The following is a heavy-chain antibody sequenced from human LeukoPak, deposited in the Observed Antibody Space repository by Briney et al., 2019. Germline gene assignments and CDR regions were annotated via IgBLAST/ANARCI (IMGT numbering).Heavy chain of an antibody. D-gene: IGHD3-10*01. V-gene: IGHV4-31*03. J-gene: IGHJ4*02. Sequence: SQTLSLTCTVSGGSISSGGYYWIWIPQHPGKGLEWIGYIYYSGSTYYNPSLKSRVTISVDPSKNQFSPKLSSVTAADTAVYYCARVQLWFGEPHSGVYYFDYWGQGTLVTVSS. CDR3: ARVQLWFGEPHSGVYYFDY. CDR2: IYYSGST. CDR1: GGSISSGGYY.